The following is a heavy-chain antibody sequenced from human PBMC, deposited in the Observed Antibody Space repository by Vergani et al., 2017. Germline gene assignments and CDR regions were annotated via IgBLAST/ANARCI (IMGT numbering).Heavy chain of an antibody. Sequence: EVQLLESGGDLIQPGGSLRLSCAASGFTFSSYAMSWVRQAPGKGLEWVSAISGSGGSTYYADSVKGRFTISRDNSKNTLYMQMNSLRAEDTVVYYCAQTGYSSSWYGPNWFDPWGQGTLVTVSS. CDR3: AQTGYSSSWYGPNWFDP. CDR1: GFTFSSYA. D-gene: IGHD6-13*01. V-gene: IGHV3-23*01. CDR2: ISGSGGST. J-gene: IGHJ5*01.